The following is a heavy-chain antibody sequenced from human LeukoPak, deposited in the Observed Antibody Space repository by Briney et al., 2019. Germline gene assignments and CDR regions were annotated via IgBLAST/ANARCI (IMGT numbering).Heavy chain of an antibody. CDR3: AGEVGGSWFDP. V-gene: IGHV4-61*02. Sequence: SETLSLTCTVSGGSISSGSHYWSWIRQPAGKRLEWIGRIYSSGNTNYNPSLKSRVTISLDTSKNQFSLNLSSVTAADTAVYYCAGEVGGSWFDPWGLGTLVTVSS. J-gene: IGHJ5*02. CDR2: IYSSGNT. CDR1: GGSISSGSHY. D-gene: IGHD1-26*01.